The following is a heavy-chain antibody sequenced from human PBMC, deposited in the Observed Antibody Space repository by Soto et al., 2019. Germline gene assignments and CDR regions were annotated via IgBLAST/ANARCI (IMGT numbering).Heavy chain of an antibody. J-gene: IGHJ4*02. V-gene: IGHV3-15*01. CDR2: SKIKRDGGTS. D-gene: IGHD1-26*01. CDR1: GFTVSSND. CDR3: TTEGGYSGSYWGLGY. Sequence: GGSQRLSCTASGFTVSSNDMSWVRQAPGKGLEWVGRSKIKRDGGTSEYAAPVKGRFTISRDDSKNTLYLQMNSLEIEDTAMYYCTTEGGYSGSYWGLGYWGQGTLVTVSS.